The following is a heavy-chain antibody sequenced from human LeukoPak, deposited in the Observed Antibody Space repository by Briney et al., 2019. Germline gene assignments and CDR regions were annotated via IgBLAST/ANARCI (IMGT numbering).Heavy chain of an antibody. D-gene: IGHD2-15*01. Sequence: GESLKISCEGSGYTFTSYWIAWVRQMPGKGLEWMGIIYPGDSDTRYSPSFQGQVTISADKSISTACLQWSSLKASDTAMYYCARLSYCSGGSCFDYWGQGTLVTVSS. CDR1: GYTFTSYW. CDR2: IYPGDSDT. J-gene: IGHJ4*02. CDR3: ARLSYCSGGSCFDY. V-gene: IGHV5-51*01.